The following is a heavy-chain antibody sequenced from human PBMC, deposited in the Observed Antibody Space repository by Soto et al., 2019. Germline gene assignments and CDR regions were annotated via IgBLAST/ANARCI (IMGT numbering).Heavy chain of an antibody. V-gene: IGHV3-66*04. CDR2: IYSGGST. CDR3: ARHDWFDP. J-gene: IGHJ5*02. CDR1: GFTVSGDY. Sequence: GGSLRLSCAASGFTVSGDYMSWVRQAPGKGLDCVSVIYSGGSTYYADSVKGRFTISRDNSKNTLYLQMNSLRAEDTAVYYCARHDWFDPWGRGTLVTVSS.